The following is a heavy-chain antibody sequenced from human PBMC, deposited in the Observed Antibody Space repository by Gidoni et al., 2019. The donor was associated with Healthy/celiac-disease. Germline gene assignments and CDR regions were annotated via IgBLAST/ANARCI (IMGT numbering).Heavy chain of an antibody. CDR3: AKDGGPKYGLRGWFDP. CDR1: GFPFSSYG. V-gene: IGHV3-30*18. CDR2: ISYDGSNK. Sequence: QVQLVESGGGVVQPGRSLRLSCAASGFPFSSYGMHWVRQAPGKGLEWVAVISYDGSNKYYADSVKGRFTISRDNSKNTLYLQMNSLRAEDTAVYYCAKDGGPKYGLRGWFDPWGQGTLVTVSS. J-gene: IGHJ5*02. D-gene: IGHD4-17*01.